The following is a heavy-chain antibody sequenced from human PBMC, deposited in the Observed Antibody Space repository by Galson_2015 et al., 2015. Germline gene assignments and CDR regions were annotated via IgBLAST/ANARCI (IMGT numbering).Heavy chain of an antibody. D-gene: IGHD1-26*01. Sequence: SLRLSCAASGFTFSSYWMHWVRQAPGKGLVWVSRINSDGSSTSYADSVKGRFTISRDNAKNTLYLQMNSLRAEDTAVYYCARDIVGALCGMDVWGQGTTVTVSS. V-gene: IGHV3-74*01. CDR1: GFTFSSYW. CDR2: INSDGSST. J-gene: IGHJ6*02. CDR3: ARDIVGALCGMDV.